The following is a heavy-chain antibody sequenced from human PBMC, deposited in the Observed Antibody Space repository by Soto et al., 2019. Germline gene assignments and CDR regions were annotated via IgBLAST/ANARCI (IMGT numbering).Heavy chain of an antibody. CDR3: ARGIQRPPTQDN. V-gene: IGHV1-3*04. CDR2: VNTGNGNT. CDR1: GYTFTYYA. D-gene: IGHD5-18*01. Sequence: ASVKVSCKASGYTFTYYAIHWVRQAPGQRFEWMGMVNTGNGNTKYSQKFQGRVTITRDTSANTAYMELSSLRSEDTAVYYCARGIQRPPTQDNWGQGTLVTVSS. J-gene: IGHJ4*02.